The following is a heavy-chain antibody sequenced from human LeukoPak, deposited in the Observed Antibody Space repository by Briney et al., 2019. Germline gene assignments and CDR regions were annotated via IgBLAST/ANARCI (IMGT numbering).Heavy chain of an antibody. CDR2: ISSSGTYI. Sequence: GGSLRLSCAASTFTFSSYNMNWVRQAPGKGLEWVSSISSSGTYIYYRDSVKGRFTISRDNAENSLYLEMNSLRVEDTAIYYCVRDRGSYRPVDYWGQGTLVTVSS. CDR1: TFTFSSYN. J-gene: IGHJ4*02. CDR3: VRDRGSYRPVDY. V-gene: IGHV3-21*01. D-gene: IGHD1-26*01.